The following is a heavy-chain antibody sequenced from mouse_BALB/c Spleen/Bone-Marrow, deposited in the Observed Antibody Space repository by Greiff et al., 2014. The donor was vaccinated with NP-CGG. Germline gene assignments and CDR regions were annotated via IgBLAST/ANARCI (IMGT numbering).Heavy chain of an antibody. J-gene: IGHJ4*01. CDR3: TRGGYGNYVGYGMDY. V-gene: IGHV1S33*01. Sequence: SGPELVKPGALVKISCKASGYTFTSYDINWVKQRPGQGLERIGWIYPGDGSTKYNEKFKGKATLTADKSSSTAYMQLSSLTSENSAVYFCTRGGYGNYVGYGMDYWGQGTPVTVSS. D-gene: IGHD2-1*01. CDR2: IYPGDGST. CDR1: GYTFTSYD.